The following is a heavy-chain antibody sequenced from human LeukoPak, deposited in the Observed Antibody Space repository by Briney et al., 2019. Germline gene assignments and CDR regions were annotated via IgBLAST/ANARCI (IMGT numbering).Heavy chain of an antibody. CDR3: ARSSYGDYNVQHSPWYYYYGMDV. V-gene: IGHV1-2*02. Sequence: GASVKVSCKASGYTFTGYYMHWVRQAPGQGLEWMGWINPNSGGTNYAQKFQGRVTMTRDTSISTAYMELSRLRSDDTAVYYCARSSYGDYNVQHSPWYYYYGMDVWGQGTTVTVSS. J-gene: IGHJ6*02. D-gene: IGHD4-17*01. CDR2: INPNSGGT. CDR1: GYTFTGYY.